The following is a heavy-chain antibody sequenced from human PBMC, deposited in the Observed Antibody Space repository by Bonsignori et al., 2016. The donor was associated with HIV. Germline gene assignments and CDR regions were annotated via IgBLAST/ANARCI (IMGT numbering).Heavy chain of an antibody. J-gene: IGHJ3*02. V-gene: IGHV4-61*02. Sequence: WIRQPPGKGLEWIGRIYTSGSTNYNPSLKSRVTISVDTSKNQFSLKLSSVTAADTAVYYCARGRPGDEAFDIWGQGTMVTVSS. CDR3: ARGRPGDEAFDI. CDR2: IYTSGST.